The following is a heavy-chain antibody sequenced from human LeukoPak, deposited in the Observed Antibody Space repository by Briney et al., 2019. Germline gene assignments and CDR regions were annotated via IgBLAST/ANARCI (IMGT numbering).Heavy chain of an antibody. CDR2: IKHRGSA. CDR3: ARRVIVVVPAANTTFDS. J-gene: IGHJ4*02. CDR1: GGSFNDYY. Sequence: SETLSLTCAVYGGSFNDYYWSWIRQPPGKGLEWIGDIKHRGSANHNPSLKSRVSMSVDTSKNQFSLRLTPVTAADTAVYYCARRVIVVVPAANTTFDSWGQGTLVTVSS. V-gene: IGHV4-34*01. D-gene: IGHD2-2*01.